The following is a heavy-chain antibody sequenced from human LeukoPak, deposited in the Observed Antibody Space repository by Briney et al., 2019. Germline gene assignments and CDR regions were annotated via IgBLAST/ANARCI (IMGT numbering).Heavy chain of an antibody. D-gene: IGHD2-15*01. CDR1: GYTFTSYA. J-gene: IGHJ1*01. CDR2: INAGNGNT. Sequence: ASVKVTCKASGYTFTSYAMHWVRQAPGQRLEWMGWINAGNGNTKYSQKFQGRVTITRDTSASTAYMELSSLRSEDTAVYYCARASWESCSGGSCYDPPEYFQHWGQGTLVTVSS. CDR3: ARASWESCSGGSCYDPPEYFQH. V-gene: IGHV1-3*01.